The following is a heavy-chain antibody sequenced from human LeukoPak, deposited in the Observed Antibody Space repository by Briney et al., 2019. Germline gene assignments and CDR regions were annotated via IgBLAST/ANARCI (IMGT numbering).Heavy chain of an antibody. CDR1: GGSFSGYY. D-gene: IGHD6-19*01. J-gene: IGHJ1*01. Sequence: PSETLSLTCAVYGGSFSGYYWSWIRQPPGKGLEWIGEINHSGSTNYNPSLKSRVTISVDTSKNQFSLKLSSVTAADTAVYYCARGTVAGRRGDFQHWGQGTLVIVSS. V-gene: IGHV4-34*01. CDR2: INHSGST. CDR3: ARGTVAGRRGDFQH.